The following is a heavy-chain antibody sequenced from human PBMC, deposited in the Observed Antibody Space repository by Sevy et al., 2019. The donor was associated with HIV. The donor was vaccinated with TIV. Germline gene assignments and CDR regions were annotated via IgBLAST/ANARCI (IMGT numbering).Heavy chain of an antibody. Sequence: GGSLRLSCAASGFTFGSYVMNWVRQAPGKGLEWISFISRSGDTASYSDSVKGRFTMYRDNSRNTLYLQMNGLRADDTARYFCVKEGRDDYNPYMDSWGQGTLVTVSS. D-gene: IGHD4-4*01. J-gene: IGHJ4*02. CDR3: VKEGRDDYNPYMDS. CDR2: ISRSGDTA. CDR1: GFTFGSYV. V-gene: IGHV3-23*01.